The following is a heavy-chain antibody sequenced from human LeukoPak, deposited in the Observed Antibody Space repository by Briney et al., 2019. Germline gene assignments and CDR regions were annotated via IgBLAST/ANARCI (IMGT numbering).Heavy chain of an antibody. CDR3: ARVAGSPQVVPAAMGSLFDY. V-gene: IGHV4-39*07. J-gene: IGHJ4*02. Sequence: SETLSLTCTVSGGSISSSSYYWGWIRQPPGKGLEWIGSIYYSGSTYYNPSLKSRVTISVDTSKNQFSLKLSSVTAADTAVYYCARVAGSPQVVPAAMGSLFDYWGQGTLVTVSS. D-gene: IGHD2-2*01. CDR1: GGSISSSSYY. CDR2: IYYSGST.